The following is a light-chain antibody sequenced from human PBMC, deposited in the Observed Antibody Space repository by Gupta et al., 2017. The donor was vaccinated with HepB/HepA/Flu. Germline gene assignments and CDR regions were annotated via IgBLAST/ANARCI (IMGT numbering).Light chain of an antibody. V-gene: IGLV2-8*01. CDR1: SSDVGGYNY. CDR2: DVT. CDR3: SSYAGSNNFV. J-gene: IGLJ1*01. Sequence: QSALTPPPSASGSPGPSVPISCTGTSSDVGGYNYVSWSQLHPGKAPKLMIYDVTNRPSGVPDRFSGSKSGNTASLTVSGLQAEDEADYYCSSYAGSNNFVFGTGTKVTVL.